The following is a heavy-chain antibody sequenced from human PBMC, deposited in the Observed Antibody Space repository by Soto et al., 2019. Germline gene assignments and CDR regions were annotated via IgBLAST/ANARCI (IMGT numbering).Heavy chain of an antibody. CDR3: TTAAVAGSLPFDY. Sequence: GGSLRLSCAASGFTFSNAWMSWVRQAPGKGLEWVGRIKSKTDGGTTDYAAPVKGRFTISRDDSKNTLYLQMNSLKTEDTAVYYCTTAAVAGSLPFDYWGQGTLVTVSS. CDR2: IKSKTDGGTT. J-gene: IGHJ4*02. CDR1: GFTFSNAW. D-gene: IGHD6-19*01. V-gene: IGHV3-15*01.